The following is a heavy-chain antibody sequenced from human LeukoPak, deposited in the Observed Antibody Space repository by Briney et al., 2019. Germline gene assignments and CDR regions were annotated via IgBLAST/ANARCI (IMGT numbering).Heavy chain of an antibody. CDR2: IYTSGST. J-gene: IGHJ4*02. CDR3: AGSSYGITIFGGFDY. Sequence: SETLSLTCTVSGGSISSGSYYWSWIRQPAGKGLEWIGRIYTSGSTNYNPSLKSRVTISVDTSKNQFSLKLSSVTAADTAVYYCAGSSYGITIFGGFDYWGQGTLVTVSS. V-gene: IGHV4-61*02. D-gene: IGHD3-3*01. CDR1: GGSISSGSYY.